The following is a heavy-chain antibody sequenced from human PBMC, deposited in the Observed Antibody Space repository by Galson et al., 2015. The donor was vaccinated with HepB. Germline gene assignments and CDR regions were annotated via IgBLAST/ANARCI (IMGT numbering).Heavy chain of an antibody. CDR1: GFTFSSYG. V-gene: IGHV3-30*18. CDR3: AKSLIVITPAAPFDY. CDR2: ISYDGSNE. Sequence: SLRLSCAASGFTFSSYGMHWVRQAPGKGLEWVAVISYDGSNEYFADSVKGRFTISRDNSKNTLYLQMNSLRAEDTAVYYCAKSLIVITPAAPFDYWGQGTLVTVSS. D-gene: IGHD2-2*01. J-gene: IGHJ4*02.